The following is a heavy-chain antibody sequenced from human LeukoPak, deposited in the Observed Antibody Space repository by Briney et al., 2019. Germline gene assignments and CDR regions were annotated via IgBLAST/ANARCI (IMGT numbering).Heavy chain of an antibody. CDR1: GCTFSSYA. CDR2: ISGSGDST. Sequence: GGSLRLSCAASGCTFSSYAMSWVRQAPGKGLEWVSAISGSGDSTYYADSVKGRFTISRDNSKNTLYLQMNSLRAEDTAVYYCAKKHYFGSGSYEYWGQGTLVTVSS. CDR3: AKKHYFGSGSYEY. D-gene: IGHD3-10*01. J-gene: IGHJ4*02. V-gene: IGHV3-23*01.